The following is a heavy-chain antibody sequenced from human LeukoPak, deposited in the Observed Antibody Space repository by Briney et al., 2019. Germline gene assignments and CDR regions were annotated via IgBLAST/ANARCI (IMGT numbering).Heavy chain of an antibody. CDR1: GGSISSGGYY. CDR3: ARIVVVTATSVYFDY. Sequence: PSETLSLTCTVSGGSISSGGYYWSWIRQHPGKGLEWIGYIYYSGSTYYNPSLKSRVTISVDTSKNQFSLKLSSVTAADTAVYYCARIVVVTATSVYFDYWGQGTLVTVSS. CDR2: IYYSGST. J-gene: IGHJ4*02. D-gene: IGHD2-21*02. V-gene: IGHV4-31*03.